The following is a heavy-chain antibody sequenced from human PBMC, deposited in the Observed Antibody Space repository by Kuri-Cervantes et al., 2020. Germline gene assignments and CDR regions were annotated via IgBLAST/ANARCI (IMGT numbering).Heavy chain of an antibody. CDR3: ASAADTAVYYCARGLGKQQFAWYFDL. D-gene: IGHD3-10*01. J-gene: IGHJ2*01. V-gene: IGHV4-38-2*01. Sequence: SETLSLTCAVSGYSISSGYYWGWIRQPPGKGLEWIGSIYYSGSTYYSPSLKSRVTISVDTSKDQFSLKLSSVTAADTAVYYCASAADTAVYYCARGLGKQQFAWYFDLWGRGTLVTVSS. CDR2: IYYSGST. CDR1: GYSISSGYY.